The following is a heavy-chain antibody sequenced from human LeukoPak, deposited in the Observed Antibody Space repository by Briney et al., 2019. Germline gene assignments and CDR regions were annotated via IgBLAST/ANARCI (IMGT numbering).Heavy chain of an antibody. Sequence: GESLKISCKGSGYSFTSYWIGWVHQMPGKGLEWMGIIYPGDSDSRYSPSFQGQVTISADKSISTAYLQWSSLKASDTAMYYCARHGTYRGGDCYSPNIDYWGQGTLVTVSS. CDR1: GYSFTSYW. D-gene: IGHD2-21*02. CDR3: ARHGTYRGGDCYSPNIDY. CDR2: IYPGDSDS. V-gene: IGHV5-51*07. J-gene: IGHJ4*02.